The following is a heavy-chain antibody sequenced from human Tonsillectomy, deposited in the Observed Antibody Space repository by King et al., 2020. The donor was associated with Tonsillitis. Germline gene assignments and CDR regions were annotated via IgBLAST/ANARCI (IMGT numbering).Heavy chain of an antibody. CDR3: ARIRGEDSELTTALIDY. J-gene: IGHJ4*02. CDR2: IDWDDDK. D-gene: IGHD4-17*01. CDR1: GFSLSTSGMC. V-gene: IGHV2-70*01. Sequence: VTLKESGPALVKPTQTLTLTCTISGFSLSTSGMCVSWIRQPPGKALEWLALIDWDDDKYYATSLKTRLTVSKDTSKNQVVLTMTNMDPVDTATYYCARIRGEDSELTTALIDYWGQGTLVTVSS.